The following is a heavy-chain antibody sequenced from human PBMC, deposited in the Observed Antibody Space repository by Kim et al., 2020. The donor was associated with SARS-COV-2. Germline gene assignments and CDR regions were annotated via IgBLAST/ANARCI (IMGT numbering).Heavy chain of an antibody. CDR1: GGSMSSYY. J-gene: IGHJ3*01. Sequence: SETLSLTCTVSGGSMSSYYCSWIRQPPGKGLEWIGYIYHSGSTNYNPSLKSRVTISLDTSNNQFSLKLSSVTAADTAVYYCATILSSGWDAFDFWGQGT. CDR3: ATILSSGWDAFDF. V-gene: IGHV4-59*01. D-gene: IGHD6-19*01. CDR2: IYHSGST.